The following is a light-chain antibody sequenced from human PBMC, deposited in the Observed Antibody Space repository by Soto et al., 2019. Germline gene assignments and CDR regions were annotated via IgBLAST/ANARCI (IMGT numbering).Light chain of an antibody. V-gene: IGKV1-5*03. Sequence: DIQLTQSPSTLSASVGDRVTITCRASQSISSWLAWYQQKPGKAPNLLIYKTSNLESGVPSRFSGSGSGTDFTLTISSLQPDDFATYYCQYYNVYCWTFGQGTKVEIK. CDR2: KTS. CDR1: QSISSW. J-gene: IGKJ1*01. CDR3: QYYNVYCWT.